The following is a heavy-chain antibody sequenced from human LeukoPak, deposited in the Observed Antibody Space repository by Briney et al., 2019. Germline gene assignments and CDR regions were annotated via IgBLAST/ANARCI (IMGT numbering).Heavy chain of an antibody. V-gene: IGHV3-48*04. D-gene: IGHD3-16*01. CDR1: GFTFSSYS. Sequence: GGSLRLPCAASGFTFSSYSMNWVRQAPGKGLEWVSYISSSTNTIYYADSVKGRFTISRDNAKNSLYLQMNGLGAEDTAVYYCARELNGYGYYFFDYWGPGTLVTVSS. CDR2: ISSSTNTI. CDR3: ARELNGYGYYFFDY. J-gene: IGHJ4*02.